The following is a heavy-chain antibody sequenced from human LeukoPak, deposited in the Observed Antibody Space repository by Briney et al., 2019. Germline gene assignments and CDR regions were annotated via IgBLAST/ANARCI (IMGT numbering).Heavy chain of an antibody. Sequence: GGSLRLSCAASGLTVSSNYMSWVRQAPGKGLEWVSVLYSGGSTYYADSVKGRFTISRDNSKNTVYLQMNSLRAEDTAVYYCARGGGYSGYDLDAFDIWGQGTMVTVSS. CDR1: GLTVSSNY. CDR2: LYSGGST. CDR3: ARGGGYSGYDLDAFDI. J-gene: IGHJ3*02. V-gene: IGHV3-53*01. D-gene: IGHD5-12*01.